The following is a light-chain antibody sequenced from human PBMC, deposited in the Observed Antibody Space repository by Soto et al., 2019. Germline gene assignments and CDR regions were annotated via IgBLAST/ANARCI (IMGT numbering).Light chain of an antibody. CDR2: GAS. J-gene: IGKJ4*01. CDR1: QSVSSSY. CDR3: QQYGSSPPALT. Sequence: EIGMTQSPATLSVSPGERATLSCRASQSVSSSYLAWYQQKPGQAPRLLIYGASSRATGIPDRFSGSGSGTDFTLTISRLEPEDFAVYYCQQYGSSPPALTFGGGTKV. V-gene: IGKV3-20*01.